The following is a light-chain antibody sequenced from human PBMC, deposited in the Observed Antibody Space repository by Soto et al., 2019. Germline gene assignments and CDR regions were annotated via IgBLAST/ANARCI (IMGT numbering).Light chain of an antibody. Sequence: DIQMTQSPSSLSASVGDRVTITCRAGQGVRTDLAWYQQKPGKAPKSLISAASNLQSGVPSRFSGSGSETDFTRTISNLQPEDFSTYYCQQYNSYPYTFGAGAKVDIK. CDR3: QQYNSYPYT. V-gene: IGKV1-16*01. J-gene: IGKJ3*01. CDR2: AAS. CDR1: QGVRTD.